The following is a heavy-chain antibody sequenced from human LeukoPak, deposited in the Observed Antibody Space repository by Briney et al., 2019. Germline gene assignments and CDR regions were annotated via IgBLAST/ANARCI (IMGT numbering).Heavy chain of an antibody. V-gene: IGHV3-7*01. Sequence: PGGSLRLSCAASGFTFSSYWMSWVRQAPGKGLEWVANIKQDGSEKYYVDSVKGRFTISRDNSKNSLYLQMNSLRAEDTAVYYCARVPYAIFHYFDYWGQGTLVTASS. D-gene: IGHD2-8*01. CDR2: IKQDGSEK. J-gene: IGHJ4*02. CDR3: ARVPYAIFHYFDY. CDR1: GFTFSSYW.